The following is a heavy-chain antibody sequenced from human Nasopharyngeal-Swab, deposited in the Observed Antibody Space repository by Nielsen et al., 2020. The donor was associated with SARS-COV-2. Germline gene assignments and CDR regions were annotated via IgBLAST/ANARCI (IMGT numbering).Heavy chain of an antibody. Sequence: SETLSLTCTVSGGSVSSGSYYWSWIRQPPGKGLEWIGYIYYSGSTNYNPSLKSRVTISVDTSKNQFSLKLSSVTAADTAVYYCASGFWKYGSGSYYYYYYYMDVWGKGTTVTVSS. CDR1: GGSVSSGSYY. CDR3: ASGFWKYGSGSYYYYYYYMDV. D-gene: IGHD3-10*01. V-gene: IGHV4-61*01. J-gene: IGHJ6*03. CDR2: IYYSGST.